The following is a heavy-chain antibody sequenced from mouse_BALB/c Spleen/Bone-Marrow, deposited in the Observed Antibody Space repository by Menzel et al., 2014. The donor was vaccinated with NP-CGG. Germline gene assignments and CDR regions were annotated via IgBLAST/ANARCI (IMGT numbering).Heavy chain of an antibody. CDR2: INPYNDVT. D-gene: IGHD2-3*01. Sequence: EVKLQESGPELVKPGTSVKMSCKASGYIFTSYVMDWVKQKPGQGLEWIGYINPYNDVTNYNEKFKGKATLTSDKSPSTAYMEVSSLTSEDSAVYYCAREGWLLRFDYWGQGTTLTVSS. CDR3: AREGWLLRFDY. V-gene: IGHV1-14*01. J-gene: IGHJ2*01. CDR1: GYIFTSYV.